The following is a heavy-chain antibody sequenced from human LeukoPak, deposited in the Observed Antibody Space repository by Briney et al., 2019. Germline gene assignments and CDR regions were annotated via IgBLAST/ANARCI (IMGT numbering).Heavy chain of an antibody. CDR2: ITATGGST. Sequence: GGSLRLSCADSGLIFNGYAVNWVRQAPGKGLEWVSSITATGGSTYYADSVKGRFSISRDNTDNTLHLQMSGLRAEDTAVYYCAKQLGYCSDGSCYFPYWGQGTLVTVSS. V-gene: IGHV3-23*01. CDR1: GLIFNGYA. CDR3: AKQLGYCSDGSCYFPY. D-gene: IGHD2-15*01. J-gene: IGHJ4*02.